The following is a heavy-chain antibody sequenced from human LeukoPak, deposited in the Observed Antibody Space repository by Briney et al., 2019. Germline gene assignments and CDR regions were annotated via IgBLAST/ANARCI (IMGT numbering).Heavy chain of an antibody. J-gene: IGHJ4*02. V-gene: IGHV3-21*01. CDR2: ISRSSSYI. D-gene: IGHD5-18*01. Sequence: PGGSLRLSCAASGFTFSDYSMNWVRQAPGKGLEWVSSISRSSSYIHYADSVKGRFTISRDNSKNTLYLQMKSLRAEDTAVYYCARDLSGVTGYTYGRGIDYWGQGTLVTVSS. CDR1: GFTFSDYS. CDR3: ARDLSGVTGYTYGRGIDY.